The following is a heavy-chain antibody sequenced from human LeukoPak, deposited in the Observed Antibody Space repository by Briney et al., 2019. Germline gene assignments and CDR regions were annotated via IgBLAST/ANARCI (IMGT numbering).Heavy chain of an antibody. CDR2: IKPDGNEK. CDR3: ATLNARNSVGDCHTHDC. CDR1: GFTFNNEW. J-gene: IGHJ4*02. D-gene: IGHD2-21*02. V-gene: IGHV3-7*01. Sequence: PGGSLRLSCEASGFTFNNEWMSWLRQAPGKGLEWVADIKPDGNEKYYVDSVKGRFTISRDNAKSSLYLQMNSLRAEDTAVYYCATLNARNSVGDCHTHDCWGQGTLVTVSS.